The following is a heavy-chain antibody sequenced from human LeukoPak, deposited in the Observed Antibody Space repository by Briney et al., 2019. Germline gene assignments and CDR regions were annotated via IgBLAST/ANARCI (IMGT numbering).Heavy chain of an antibody. V-gene: IGHV3-11*04. Sequence: GGSLRLSCAASGFTFSDYYMSWIRQAPGKGLEWVSYISSSGSTIYYADSVKGRFTISRDNAKNSLYLQMNSLRAEETAVYYCASYSSSLGFDPWGQGTLVTVSS. CDR1: GFTFSDYY. J-gene: IGHJ5*02. CDR2: ISSSGSTI. CDR3: ASYSSSLGFDP. D-gene: IGHD6-13*01.